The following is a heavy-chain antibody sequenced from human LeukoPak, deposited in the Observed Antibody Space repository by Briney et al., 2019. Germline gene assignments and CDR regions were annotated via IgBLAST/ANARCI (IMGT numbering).Heavy chain of an antibody. V-gene: IGHV1-8*01. Sequence: ASVKVSCKASGYTFTSYDINWVRQATGQGLEWMGWMNPNSGNTGYAQKFQGRVTMTRNTSISTAYMELSSLRSEDTAVYYCARVGYDFWSGYSPLDSYYFDYWGQGTLVTVSS. CDR3: ARVGYDFWSGYSPLDSYYFDY. J-gene: IGHJ4*02. D-gene: IGHD3-3*01. CDR2: MNPNSGNT. CDR1: GYTFTSYD.